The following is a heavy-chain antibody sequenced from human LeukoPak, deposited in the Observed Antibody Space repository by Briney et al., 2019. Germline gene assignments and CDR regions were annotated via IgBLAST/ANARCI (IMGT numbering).Heavy chain of an antibody. CDR3: SRGTYYYYYYMDV. V-gene: IGHV1-46*01. Sequence: ASVKVSCKASGYTFTSYYMHWVRQAPGQGLEWMGIINPSGGSTSYAQKFQGRVTMTRDMSTSTVYMELSSLRSEDTTVYYCSRGTYYYYYYMDVWGKGTTVTVSS. CDR2: INPSGGST. CDR1: GYTFTSYY. J-gene: IGHJ6*03.